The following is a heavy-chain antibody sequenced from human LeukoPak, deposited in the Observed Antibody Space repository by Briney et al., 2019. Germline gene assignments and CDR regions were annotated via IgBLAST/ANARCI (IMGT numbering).Heavy chain of an antibody. D-gene: IGHD1-26*01. V-gene: IGHV1-8*01. Sequence: ASVKVSCKASGYTFTSYEINGVGQATGQGLEWMGWMNPNSGKTGYRQKFQGRVTMTRTTSITTAYMELSSLRSEDAAVYYCASISKVGATIDYWGQGTLVTVSS. CDR2: MNPNSGKT. J-gene: IGHJ4*02. CDR3: ASISKVGATIDY. CDR1: GYTFTSYE.